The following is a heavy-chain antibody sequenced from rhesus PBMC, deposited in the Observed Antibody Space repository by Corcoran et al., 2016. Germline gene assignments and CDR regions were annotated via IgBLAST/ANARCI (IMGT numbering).Heavy chain of an antibody. CDR2: IYGSGSGT. D-gene: IGHD6-37*01. Sequence: QVQLQESGPGLVKPLETLSLTCAVSGGSISSNYWSWIRQPPGKGLEWIGYIYGSGSGTNYNPSLKSRVTLSVDTSKNQFSLKLSSVTAADTAVYYCARASGNYWGQGVLVTVSS. V-gene: IGHV4S11*01. CDR1: GGSISSNY. J-gene: IGHJ4*01. CDR3: ARASGNY.